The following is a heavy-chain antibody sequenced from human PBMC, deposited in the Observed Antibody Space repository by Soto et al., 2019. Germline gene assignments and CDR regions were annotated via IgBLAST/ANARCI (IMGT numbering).Heavy chain of an antibody. CDR1: GFTFSSYG. V-gene: IGHV3-33*01. CDR2: IWYDGSNK. J-gene: IGHJ6*02. CDR3: AREPVVPAAYYYYGMDV. D-gene: IGHD2-2*01. Sequence: PVGSLRLSCAASGFTFSSYGMHWVCQAPGKGLEWVAVIWYDGSNKYYADSVKGRFTISRDNSKNTLYLQMNSLRAEDTAVYYCAREPVVPAAYYYYGMDVWGQGTTVTVSS.